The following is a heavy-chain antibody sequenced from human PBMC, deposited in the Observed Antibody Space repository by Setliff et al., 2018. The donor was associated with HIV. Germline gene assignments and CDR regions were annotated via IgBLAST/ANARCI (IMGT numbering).Heavy chain of an antibody. D-gene: IGHD3-10*01. CDR3: ATYGSGSYGLAFDI. Sequence: PSETLSLTCAVYNGSFSGHYWSWIRQPPGKGLEWIGEINHSGSPNYNSSLKSRVTISLDTSKNQFSLKLSSVTAADTAVYYCATYGSGSYGLAFDIWGQGTMVTVSS. CDR1: NGSFSGHY. V-gene: IGHV4-34*01. J-gene: IGHJ3*02. CDR2: INHSGSP.